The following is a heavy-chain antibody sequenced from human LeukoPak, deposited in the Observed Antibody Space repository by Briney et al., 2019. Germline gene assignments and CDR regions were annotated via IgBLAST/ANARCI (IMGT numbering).Heavy chain of an antibody. CDR2: IYYSGST. CDR3: ARGGGYDFGYYYYYGMDV. D-gene: IGHD5-12*01. Sequence: KPSETLSFTCTVSGGSISSYYWSWIRQPPGKGLEWIGYIYYSGSTNYNPSLKSRVTISVDTSKNQFSLKLSSVTAADTAVYYCARGGGYDFGYYYYYGMDVWGQGTTVTVSS. J-gene: IGHJ6*02. CDR1: GGSISSYY. V-gene: IGHV4-59*01.